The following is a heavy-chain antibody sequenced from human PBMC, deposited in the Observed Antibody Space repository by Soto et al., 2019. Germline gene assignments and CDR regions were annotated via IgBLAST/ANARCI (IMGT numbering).Heavy chain of an antibody. Sequence: SVKVSCKASGGTFSSYAISWVRQAPGQGLEWMGGIIPIFGTANYAQKFQGRVTITADESTSTAYMELSSLRSEDTAVYYCARVYDFWSGYGYYGMDFWGQGTTVTVSS. CDR2: IIPIFGTA. D-gene: IGHD3-3*01. J-gene: IGHJ6*02. V-gene: IGHV1-69*13. CDR3: ARVYDFWSGYGYYGMDF. CDR1: GGTFSSYA.